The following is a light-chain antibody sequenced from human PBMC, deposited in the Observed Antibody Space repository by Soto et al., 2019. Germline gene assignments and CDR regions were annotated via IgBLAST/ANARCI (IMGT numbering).Light chain of an antibody. CDR2: DVS. V-gene: IGLV2-11*01. Sequence: QSVLTQPRSVSGSPGQSVTISCTGTSSDVGGYNYVSWYQQHPGKAPKLMIYDVSKRPSGVPDRFSGSKPGNTASLTISGLQAEDEADYYCCSYAGSWEFGGGTKLTVL. J-gene: IGLJ3*02. CDR1: SSDVGGYNY. CDR3: CSYAGSWE.